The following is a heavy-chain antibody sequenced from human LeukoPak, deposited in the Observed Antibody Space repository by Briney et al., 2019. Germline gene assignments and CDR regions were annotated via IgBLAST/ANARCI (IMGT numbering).Heavy chain of an antibody. V-gene: IGHV4-39*07. J-gene: IGHJ3*02. CDR3: AREYSGCQDGFDI. Sequence: SETLSLTCTVSGGSISSSNYYWGWIRQPPGKGLEWIGSIYHSGSTYYNPSLKSRVTISVDTSKNQFSLKLSSVTAADTAVYYCAREYSGCQDGFDIWGQGTMVTVSS. CDR1: GGSISSSNYY. CDR2: IYHSGST. D-gene: IGHD1-26*01.